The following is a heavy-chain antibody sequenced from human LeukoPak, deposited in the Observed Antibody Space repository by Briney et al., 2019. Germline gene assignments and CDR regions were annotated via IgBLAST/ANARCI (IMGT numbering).Heavy chain of an antibody. J-gene: IGHJ5*02. CDR3: AKDRLRFLEWPRGDWFDP. V-gene: IGHV3-23*01. Sequence: SGGSLRLSCAASGFIFSNYGMNWVRQAPGKGLEWVSAISGSGGSTYYADSVKGRFTISRDNSKNTLYLQMNSLRAEDTAVYYCAKDRLRFLEWPRGDWFDPWGQGTLVTVSS. CDR1: GFIFSNYG. CDR2: ISGSGGST. D-gene: IGHD3-3*01.